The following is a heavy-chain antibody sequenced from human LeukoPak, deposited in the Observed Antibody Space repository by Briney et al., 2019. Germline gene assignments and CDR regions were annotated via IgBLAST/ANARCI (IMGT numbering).Heavy chain of an antibody. CDR2: ITGSGDNT. D-gene: IGHD5-24*01. J-gene: IGHJ4*02. V-gene: IGHV3-23*01. Sequence: GGSLRLSCAASGFTFSSYAMSWVRQAPGKGLEWVSAITGSGDNTYYADSVKGRFTISRDKSKNTLYLQMNSLRAEDTAVYYCARGQMATLDFWGQGSLVTVSS. CDR1: GFTFSSYA. CDR3: ARGQMATLDF.